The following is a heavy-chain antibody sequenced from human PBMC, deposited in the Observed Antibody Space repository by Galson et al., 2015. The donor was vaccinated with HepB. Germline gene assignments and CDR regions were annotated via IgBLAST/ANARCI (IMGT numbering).Heavy chain of an antibody. V-gene: IGHV1-18*04. Sequence: SVKVSCKASGYTFTSYGISWVRQAPGQGLEWMGWISAYNGNTNYAQKLQGRVTMTTDTSTSTAYMELRSLRSDDTAVYYCARDRMEVTYYYYGMDVWGQGTTVTVSS. J-gene: IGHJ6*02. D-gene: IGHD2-21*02. CDR3: ARDRMEVTYYYYGMDV. CDR2: ISAYNGNT. CDR1: GYTFTSYG.